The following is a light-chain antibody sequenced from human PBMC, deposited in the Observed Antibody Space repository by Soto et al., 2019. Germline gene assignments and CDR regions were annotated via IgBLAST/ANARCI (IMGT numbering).Light chain of an antibody. V-gene: IGKV1-39*01. CDR1: QSISND. CDR3: QQSYSTPPYT. J-gene: IGKJ2*01. CDR2: AAS. Sequence: DIQMTQSPSSLSASVRDTVTITCRASQSISNDLYWYQQKPGKAPKLLIYAASTLQGGVPSRFSGSGSGTAFTLTISSLQPEDFATYYCQQSYSTPPYTFGQGTRLEIK.